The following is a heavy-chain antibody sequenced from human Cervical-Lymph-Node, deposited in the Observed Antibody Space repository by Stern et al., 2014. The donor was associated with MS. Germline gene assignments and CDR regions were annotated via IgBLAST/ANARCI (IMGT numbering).Heavy chain of an antibody. Sequence: EMQLVESGGGLVQPGGSLRLSCAASGFTFSSYVMSWVRQAPGQGLEWVSGISGSGGGTYYADSVKGRFTISRDNSKNTLYLQMNSLRADDTALYYCVKDRVSADSWGQGTLVTVSS. J-gene: IGHJ4*02. CDR3: VKDRVSADS. CDR2: ISGSGGGT. V-gene: IGHV3-23*04. CDR1: GFTFSSYV.